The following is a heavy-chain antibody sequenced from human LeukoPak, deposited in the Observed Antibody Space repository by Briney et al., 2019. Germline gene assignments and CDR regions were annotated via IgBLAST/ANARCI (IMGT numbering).Heavy chain of an antibody. CDR1: GYSISSGFF. D-gene: IGHD6-13*01. J-gene: IGHJ4*02. CDR2: INHSGST. CDR3: ARNLGYSSLDY. Sequence: SETLSLTCAVSGYSISSGFFWGWIRQLPGKGREWIGSINHSGSTYYNPPSLKSRVTISVDTSKNQFSLKLSSVTAADTAVYYCARNLGYSSLDYWGQGTLLTVSS. V-gene: IGHV4-38-2*01.